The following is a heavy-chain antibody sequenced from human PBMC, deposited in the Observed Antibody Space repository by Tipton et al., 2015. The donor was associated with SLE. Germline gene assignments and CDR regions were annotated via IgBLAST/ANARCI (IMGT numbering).Heavy chain of an antibody. D-gene: IGHD1-26*01. V-gene: IGHV4-59*01. CDR1: GGSISGYY. Sequence: TLSLTCAVSGGSISGYYWSWIRQPPGKGLEWIGYIYYSGSTNYNPSLKSRVTISVDTSKNQFSLKLSSVTAADTAVYYCARVEAVGAIDGYGTDVWGQGTTVTVSS. J-gene: IGHJ6*02. CDR3: ARVEAVGAIDGYGTDV. CDR2: IYYSGST.